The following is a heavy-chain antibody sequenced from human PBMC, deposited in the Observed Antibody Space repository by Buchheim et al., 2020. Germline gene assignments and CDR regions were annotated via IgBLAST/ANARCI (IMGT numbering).Heavy chain of an antibody. D-gene: IGHD1-26*01. J-gene: IGHJ4*02. CDR2: ISSSGNTI. CDR1: GFTFSSYE. CDR3: ARVSSLVGFFDF. Sequence: EVQLVDSGGGLVQPGGSLRLSCAASGFTFSSYEMNWVRQAPGKGLEWVSYISSSGNTIYYADSVEGRFTISRDNAKNSLYLQMNSLRAEDTAVYYCARVSSLVGFFDFWGQGTL. V-gene: IGHV3-48*03.